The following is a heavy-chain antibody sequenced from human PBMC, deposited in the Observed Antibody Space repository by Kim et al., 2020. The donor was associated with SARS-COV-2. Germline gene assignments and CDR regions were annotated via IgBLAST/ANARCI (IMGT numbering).Heavy chain of an antibody. D-gene: IGHD3-9*01. Sequence: SETLSLTCTVSGGSISSGSYYWSWIRQPAGKGLEWIGRIYTSGSTNYNPSLKSRVTISVDTSKNQFSLKLSSVTAADTAVYYCARGLRYFDWSRFDPWGQGTLVTVSS. J-gene: IGHJ5*02. CDR1: GGSISSGSYY. CDR3: ARGLRYFDWSRFDP. CDR2: IYTSGST. V-gene: IGHV4-61*02.